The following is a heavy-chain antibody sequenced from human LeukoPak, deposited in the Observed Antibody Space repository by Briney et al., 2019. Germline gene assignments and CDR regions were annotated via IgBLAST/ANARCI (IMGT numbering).Heavy chain of an antibody. D-gene: IGHD6-19*01. CDR3: ARHRDGYSSGWSPGSWFDP. V-gene: IGHV4-59*08. J-gene: IGHJ5*02. CDR2: IYYSGST. CDR1: GGSISSYY. Sequence: PSETLSLTCTVSGGSISSYYWSWIRQPPGKGLEWIGYIYYSGSTNYNPSLKSRVTISVDTSKNQFSLKLSSVTAADTAVYYCARHRDGYSSGWSPGSWFDPWGQGTLVTVSS.